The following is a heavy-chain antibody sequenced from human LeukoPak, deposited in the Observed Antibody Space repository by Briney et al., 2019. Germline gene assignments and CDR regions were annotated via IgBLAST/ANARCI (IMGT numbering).Heavy chain of an antibody. CDR3: AKGGKGVYDSSGGYYAQGTPLYYFDG. CDR2: ITGNGGST. Sequence: GGSLRLSCAASGFTFSSYALNWVRQAPGKGLEWVASITGNGGSTNSADSVKGRFTISRDNSKNTLYLQMNSLRAEDTAVYFCAKGGKGVYDSSGGYYAQGTPLYYFDGWGQGTLVTVSS. D-gene: IGHD3-22*01. CDR1: GFTFSSYA. V-gene: IGHV3-23*01. J-gene: IGHJ4*02.